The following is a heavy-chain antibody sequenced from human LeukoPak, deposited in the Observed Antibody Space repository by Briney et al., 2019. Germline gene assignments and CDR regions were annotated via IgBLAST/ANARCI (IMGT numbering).Heavy chain of an antibody. CDR1: GFAFSDYY. V-gene: IGHV4-34*01. CDR2: INHSGST. J-gene: IGHJ4*02. CDR3: ATYRQVLLPFES. D-gene: IGHD5-18*01. Sequence: GSLRLSCAASGFAFSDYYINWIRQPPGKGLEWIGEINHSGSTNYNPSLKSRVTISVDTSKNQFSLKLSSVTAADTAVYYCATYRQVLLPFESWGQGTLVTVSS.